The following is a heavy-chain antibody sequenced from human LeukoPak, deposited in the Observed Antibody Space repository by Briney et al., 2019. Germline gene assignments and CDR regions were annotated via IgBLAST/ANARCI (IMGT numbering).Heavy chain of an antibody. D-gene: IGHD3-16*01. CDR2: IYTSGST. CDR1: GGSISSYY. J-gene: IGHJ3*01. CDR3: SRDWGSPGVFDF. Sequence: PSETLSLTCTVSGGSISSYYWSWIRQPAGKGLEWIGRIYTSGSTNYNPSLKSRVTISVDTSKNQFSLKLSSVTAADPAGYSCSRDWGSPGVFDFGGKGKMVPVSS. V-gene: IGHV4-4*07.